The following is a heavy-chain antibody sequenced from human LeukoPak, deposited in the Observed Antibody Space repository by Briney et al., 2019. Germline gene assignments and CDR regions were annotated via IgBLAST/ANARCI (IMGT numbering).Heavy chain of an antibody. D-gene: IGHD4-17*01. J-gene: IGHJ6*02. CDR3: AKGLRNYYYYGMDV. CDR1: GFTFSDYY. V-gene: IGHV3-23*01. Sequence: PGGSLRLSCAASGFTFSDYYMNWVRQAPGKGLEWVSAISGSGGSTYYADSVKGRFTISRDNSKNTLYLQMNSLRAEDTAVYYCAKGLRNYYYYGMDVWGQGTTVTVSS. CDR2: ISGSGGST.